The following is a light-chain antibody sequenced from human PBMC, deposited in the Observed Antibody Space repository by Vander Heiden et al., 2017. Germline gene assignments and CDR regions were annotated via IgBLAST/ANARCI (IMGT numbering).Light chain of an antibody. Sequence: IVMTQSPDSLAVSLGERATINCKSSQSVLYSSNNKNYLAWYQQKPGQPPKLLIYWASTRESGVPDRFSGSGSGTDFTHTISSLQAEDVAVYYCQQYDRTPLTFGGGTKVEIK. J-gene: IGKJ4*01. V-gene: IGKV4-1*01. CDR2: WAS. CDR1: QSVLYSSNNKNY. CDR3: QQYDRTPLT.